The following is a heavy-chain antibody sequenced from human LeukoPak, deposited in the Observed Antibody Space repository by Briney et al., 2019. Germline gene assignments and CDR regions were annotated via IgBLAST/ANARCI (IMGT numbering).Heavy chain of an antibody. D-gene: IGHD6-13*01. CDR1: GGSISSYY. CDR2: IYYSGST. J-gene: IGHJ5*02. V-gene: IGHV4-59*01. Sequence: SETLSLTCTVSGGSISSYYWSWIRQTPGKGLEWIGYIYYSGSTNYNPSLKSRVTISVDTSKNQFSLKLSSVTAADTAVYYCARGGSSWSGRIWFDPWGQGTLVTVSS. CDR3: ARGGSSWSGRIWFDP.